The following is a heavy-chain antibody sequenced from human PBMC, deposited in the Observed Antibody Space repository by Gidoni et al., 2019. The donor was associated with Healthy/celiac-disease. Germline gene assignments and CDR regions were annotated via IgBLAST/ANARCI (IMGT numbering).Heavy chain of an antibody. V-gene: IGHV4-39*01. D-gene: IGHD3-3*01. J-gene: IGHJ5*02. CDR1: GGSISSSSYY. CDR2: IYYSGGT. CDR3: ARGAGGPYDFWSGYPPVVWFDP. Sequence: QLQLQESGPGLVKPSETLSLTCTVSGGSISSSSYYWGWIRQPPGKGLEWIGSIYYSGGTYYNPSLKSRVTISVDTSKTQFSLKLSSVTAADTAVYYCARGAGGPYDFWSGYPPVVWFDPWGQGTLVTVSS.